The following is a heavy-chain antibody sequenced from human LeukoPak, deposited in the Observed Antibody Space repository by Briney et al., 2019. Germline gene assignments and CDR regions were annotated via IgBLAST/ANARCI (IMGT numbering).Heavy chain of an antibody. Sequence: SQTLSLTCDISGDTVWSNSAAWNWIRQSPSRGLEWLGRTYYRSKWYYDYAVSVKSRITISPDTSKNQFSLQLNSVTADDTAVYYCARGFALDFWGQGTMVTVSS. V-gene: IGHV6-1*01. CDR2: TYYRSKWYY. CDR3: ARGFALDF. CDR1: GDTVWSNSAA. J-gene: IGHJ3*01.